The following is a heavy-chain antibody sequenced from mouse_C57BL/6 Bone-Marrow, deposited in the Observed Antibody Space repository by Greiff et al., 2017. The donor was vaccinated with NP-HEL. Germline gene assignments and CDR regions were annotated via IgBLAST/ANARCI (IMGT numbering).Heavy chain of an antibody. CDR3: ARSIYYYGSSLDY. Sequence: VQVVESGAELARPGASVKLSCKASGYTFTSYGISWVKQRTGQGLEWVGEIYPRSGNTYYTEKFKGQATLTADKSSSTSYMELRSLTSEDSAVYFCARSIYYYGSSLDYWGQGTTLTVSS. D-gene: IGHD1-1*01. V-gene: IGHV1-81*01. CDR2: IYPRSGNT. J-gene: IGHJ2*01. CDR1: GYTFTSYG.